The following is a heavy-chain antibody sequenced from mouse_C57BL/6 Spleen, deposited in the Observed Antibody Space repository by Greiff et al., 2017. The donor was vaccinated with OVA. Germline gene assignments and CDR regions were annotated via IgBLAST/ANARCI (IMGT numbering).Heavy chain of an antibody. CDR1: GYTFTDYN. Sequence: VQLQQSGPELVKPGASVKIPCKASGYTFTDYNMDWVKQSHGKSLEWIGAINPNNGGTIYNQKFKGQAPLTVAKSSSTDYMEFRSLTSEDTTVYYCARSTTVVAPCAMDYWGQGTSVTVSS. D-gene: IGHD1-1*01. V-gene: IGHV1-18*01. CDR3: ARSTTVVAPCAMDY. J-gene: IGHJ4*01. CDR2: INPNNGGT.